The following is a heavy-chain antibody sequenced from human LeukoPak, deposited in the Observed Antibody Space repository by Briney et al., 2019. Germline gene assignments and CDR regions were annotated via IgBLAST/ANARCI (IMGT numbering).Heavy chain of an antibody. CDR2: ISSSGSTI. CDR3: AKDVGYSSTFTFEY. V-gene: IGHV3-48*03. D-gene: IGHD6-19*01. CDR1: GFTFSSYE. J-gene: IGHJ4*02. Sequence: PGGSLRLSCAASGFTFSSYEMNWVRQAPGKGLEWVSYISSSGSTIYYADSVKGRFTISRDNAKNSLYLQMNSLRAEDTALCYCAKDVGYSSTFTFEYWGQGTLVTVSS.